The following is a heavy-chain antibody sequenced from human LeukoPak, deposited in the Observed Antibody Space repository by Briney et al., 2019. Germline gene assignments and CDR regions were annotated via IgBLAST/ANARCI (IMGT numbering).Heavy chain of an antibody. D-gene: IGHD6-13*01. CDR3: ARDAPLWKGAAAGLYYFDY. Sequence: PSQTLSLTCTVSGGSISSGGYYWSWIRQHPGKGLEWIGYIYYSGSTYYNPSLKSRVTISVDTSKNQFSLKLSSVTAADTAVYYCARDAPLWKGAAAGLYYFDYWGQGTLVTVSS. V-gene: IGHV4-31*03. J-gene: IGHJ4*02. CDR2: IYYSGST. CDR1: GGSISSGGYY.